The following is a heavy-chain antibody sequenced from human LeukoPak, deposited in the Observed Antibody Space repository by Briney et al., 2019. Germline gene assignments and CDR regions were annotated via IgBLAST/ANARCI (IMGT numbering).Heavy chain of an antibody. Sequence: SETLSLTCAVYGGSFSGYYWSWIRQPPGKGLEWIGEINHSGSTNYNPSLKSRVTISVDTSKNQFSLKLSSVTAADTAVYYCARAGSYDYGGGFDYWGQGTLVTVSS. J-gene: IGHJ4*02. CDR1: GGSFSGYY. D-gene: IGHD4-17*01. CDR2: INHSGST. V-gene: IGHV4-34*01. CDR3: ARAGSYDYGGGFDY.